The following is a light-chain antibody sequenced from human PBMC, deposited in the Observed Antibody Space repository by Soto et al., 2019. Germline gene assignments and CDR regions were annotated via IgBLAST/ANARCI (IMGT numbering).Light chain of an antibody. V-gene: IGKV3-11*01. J-gene: IGKJ3*01. CDR2: GAS. CDR3: LQRSIGFT. CDR1: QSVGSY. Sequence: EIVLTQSPATLSLSPGERATLSCRASQSVGSYLAWYQQKPGQAPRPLIYGASKRAPGVSARFSGSGSGTDFILTISSLEPEDFAVYHCLQRSIGFTFGPGTKVDIK.